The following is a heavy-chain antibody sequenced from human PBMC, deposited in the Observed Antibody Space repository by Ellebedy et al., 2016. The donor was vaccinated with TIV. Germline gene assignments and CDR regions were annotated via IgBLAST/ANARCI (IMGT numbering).Heavy chain of an antibody. CDR2: ISSDGSNK. D-gene: IGHD3-10*01. Sequence: EGSLRLSXVASGFTFRSHGIYWVRQAPGKGLEWVAVISSDGSNKYYADSVKGRFTISRDNSKNTLYLQMNSLRTDDMAVYYCARGGSSGSSDYWGQGTLVTVSS. CDR3: ARGGSSGSSDY. V-gene: IGHV3-30*03. CDR1: GFTFRSHG. J-gene: IGHJ4*02.